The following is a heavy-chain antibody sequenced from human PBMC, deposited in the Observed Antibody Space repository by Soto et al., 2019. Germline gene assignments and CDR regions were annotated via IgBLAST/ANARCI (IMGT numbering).Heavy chain of an antibody. Sequence: QVQLVQSGPEVKKPGASVKVSCKATGYTFRSYGVTWVRQAPGQGLEWMGWISGYNGNTEYAQKLQGRVTMTTDTSTSTVYMELRSLGSADTAVYYCARDQGVVTSGSAYYFDYWGQGTLVTVSS. CDR3: ARDQGVVTSGSAYYFDY. D-gene: IGHD2-2*01. V-gene: IGHV1-18*01. J-gene: IGHJ4*02. CDR2: ISGYNGNT. CDR1: GYTFRSYG.